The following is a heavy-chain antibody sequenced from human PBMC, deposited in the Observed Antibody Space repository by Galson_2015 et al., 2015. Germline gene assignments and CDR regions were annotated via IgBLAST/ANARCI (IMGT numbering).Heavy chain of an antibody. D-gene: IGHD2-15*01. V-gene: IGHV3-15*01. J-gene: IGHJ4*02. CDR2: IKNKGEGGTT. CDR3: TADLPDATSSFDF. CDR1: GFTFSYSW. Sequence: SLRLSCAASGFTFSYSWMNWVRQAPGKGLEWVGRIKNKGEGGTTDYAAPVKGRFTISRDDSKNMLYLQMSSLKTEDTAVYYCTADLPDATSSFDFGGQGTLVTV.